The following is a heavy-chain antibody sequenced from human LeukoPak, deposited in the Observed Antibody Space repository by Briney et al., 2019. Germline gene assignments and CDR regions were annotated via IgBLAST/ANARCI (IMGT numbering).Heavy chain of an antibody. D-gene: IGHD3-3*01. V-gene: IGHV4-39*01. J-gene: IGHJ4*02. Sequence: SETLSLTCTVSGGSISSSSYYWGWIRQPPGKGLEWIGSIYYSWSTYYNPSLKSRVTISVDTSKNQFSLKLSSVTAADTAVYYCARYYDFWSGYHDYWGQGTLVTVSS. CDR3: ARYYDFWSGYHDY. CDR2: IYYSWST. CDR1: GGSISSSSYY.